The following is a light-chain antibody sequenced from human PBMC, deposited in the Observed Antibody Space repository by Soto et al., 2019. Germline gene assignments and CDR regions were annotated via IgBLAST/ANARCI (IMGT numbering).Light chain of an antibody. CDR2: DAS. CDR1: QSVSRY. J-gene: IGKJ4*01. CDR3: QHRTTPFT. Sequence: EIVLTQSPATLSLSPGERATLACRASQSVSRYLAWYQQKPGQAPRLLIYDASNRATGIPARFSGSGSGTDFTRTISSLEPEDCGGYYCQHRTTPFTFGGGNKVQIK. V-gene: IGKV3-11*01.